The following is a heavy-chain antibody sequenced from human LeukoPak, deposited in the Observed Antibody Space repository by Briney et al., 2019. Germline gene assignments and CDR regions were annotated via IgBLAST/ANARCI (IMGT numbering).Heavy chain of an antibody. CDR3: SKGVLGYSVPFFDC. V-gene: IGHV3-23*01. Sequence: PGGAPRLSCAASGFTLSNYVLRWGPQAPGKGPGWGSSISDSGGYTYYADSVKGRFTISRDNSKNTRYLQINSLRAEDTAVYYCSKGVLGYSVPFFDCWGGGPLVTVPS. J-gene: IGHJ4*02. CDR1: GFTLSNYV. D-gene: IGHD3-10*02. CDR2: ISDSGGYT.